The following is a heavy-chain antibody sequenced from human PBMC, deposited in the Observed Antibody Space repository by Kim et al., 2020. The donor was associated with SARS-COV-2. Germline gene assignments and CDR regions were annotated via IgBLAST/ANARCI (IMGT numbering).Heavy chain of an antibody. V-gene: IGHV4-4*02. Sequence: SETLSLTCAVSGGSISSSNWWSWVRQPPGKGLEWIGEIYHSGSTNYNPSLKSRVTISVDKSKNQFSLKLSSVTAADTAVYYCARDGYSYGYYYYGMDVWGQGTTVTVSS. J-gene: IGHJ6*02. D-gene: IGHD5-18*01. CDR3: ARDGYSYGYYYYGMDV. CDR2: IYHSGST. CDR1: GGSISSSNW.